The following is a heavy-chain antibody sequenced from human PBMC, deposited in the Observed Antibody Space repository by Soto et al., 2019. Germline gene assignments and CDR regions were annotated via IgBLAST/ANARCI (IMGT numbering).Heavy chain of an antibody. J-gene: IGHJ4*01. CDR3: ARGFGPGPLSRFPRPPHPLDY. D-gene: IGHD3-16*01. CDR2: IRSAPYGGTT. V-gene: IGHV3-49*03. Sequence: PGGSLRLSCTASGFTFGDYAMSWFRQAPGKGLEWIGFIRSAPYGGTTECAGSVKGRVAIAKDESKSIAYIQMSGLITEDTAVYYCARGFGPGPLSRFPRPPHPLDYWGQGTLVTVSS. CDR1: GFTFGDYA.